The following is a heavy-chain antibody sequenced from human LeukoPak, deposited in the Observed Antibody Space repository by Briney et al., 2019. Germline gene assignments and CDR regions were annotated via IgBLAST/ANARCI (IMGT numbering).Heavy chain of an antibody. V-gene: IGHV1-8*01. J-gene: IGHJ4*02. Sequence: ASVKVSCKASGYTFTSCDINWVRQATGQWLEWMGWTNPNSGNTGYGQSFQGRITMTRDISIRTAYMELSNLTSEDTAIYYCTRGSSGRRDNWGQGTLVTVSA. CDR1: GYTFTSCD. CDR3: TRGSSGRRDN. D-gene: IGHD6-19*01. CDR2: TNPNSGNT.